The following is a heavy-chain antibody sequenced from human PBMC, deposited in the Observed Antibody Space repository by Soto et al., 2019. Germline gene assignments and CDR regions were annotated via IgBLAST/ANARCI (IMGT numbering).Heavy chain of an antibody. CDR1: GYTFTSYG. CDR3: ARDHRKNVVVVPAAYYYYMDV. D-gene: IGHD2-2*01. J-gene: IGHJ6*03. CDR2: INAYNGNT. V-gene: IGHV1-18*01. Sequence: ASVKVSCKASGYTFTSYGITWVRQAPGQGLEWMGWINAYNGNTNYAQKLQGRVTMTTDTSTSTAYMELRSLISDDTAVYYCARDHRKNVVVVPAAYYYYMDVWGRGTTVTVSS.